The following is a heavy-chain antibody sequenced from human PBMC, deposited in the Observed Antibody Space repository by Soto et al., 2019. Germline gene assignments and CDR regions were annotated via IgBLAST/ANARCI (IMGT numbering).Heavy chain of an antibody. CDR1: GFTVSSHY. D-gene: IGHD2-15*01. J-gene: IGHJ6*03. CDR3: SRDDVYCSGGSCYGVPIDV. V-gene: IGHV3-66*01. Sequence: EVQLVESGGDLVQPGGSLRLSCAASGFTVSSHYMNWVRQAPGKGLEWVSLIQSGGSTFYADSVKGRFTISRDNSKNTLFLQMNSLRVEDTAMYYCSRDDVYCSGGSCYGVPIDVWGRGTTVTFSS. CDR2: IQSGGST.